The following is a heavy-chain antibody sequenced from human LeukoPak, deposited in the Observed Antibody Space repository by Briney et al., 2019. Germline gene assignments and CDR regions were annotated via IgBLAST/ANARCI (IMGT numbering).Heavy chain of an antibody. Sequence: NPSGTLSLTCAVSGDSISSSNWWSWVRQSPVKGLEWIAEIHHSGSTNCNPSLKSRVTIPVDKSQNQFSLQLGSVTAADTAVYYCASVGVRGVITSVVFWGQGTLVTVSS. J-gene: IGHJ4*02. CDR2: IHHSGST. V-gene: IGHV4-4*02. D-gene: IGHD3-10*01. CDR3: ASVGVRGVITSVVF. CDR1: GDSISSSNW.